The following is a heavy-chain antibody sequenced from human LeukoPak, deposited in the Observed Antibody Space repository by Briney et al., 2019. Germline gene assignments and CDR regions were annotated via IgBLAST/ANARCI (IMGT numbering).Heavy chain of an antibody. D-gene: IGHD2-21*01. Sequence: APGKGLEWVAVISYDGSNQYYADSVKGRFTISRDNSKNTLYLQMHSLRPEDTAVYYCAKGGVIVFYYLDYWGQGTLVTVSS. V-gene: IGHV3-30*18. CDR2: ISYDGSNQ. J-gene: IGHJ4*02. CDR3: AKGGVIVFYYLDY.